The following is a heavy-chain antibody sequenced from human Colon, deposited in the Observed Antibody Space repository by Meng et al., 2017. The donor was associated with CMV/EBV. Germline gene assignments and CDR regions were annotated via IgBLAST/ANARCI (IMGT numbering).Heavy chain of an antibody. V-gene: IGHV1-18*01. CDR3: ARDWASGYDYYYYGMDV. CDR1: GYTFTSYG. Sequence: APVKVSCKASGYTFTSYGISWVRQAPGQGLEWMGWISAYNGNTNYAQKLQGRVTMTTDTSTSTAYMELRSLRSDDTAVYYCARDWASGYDYYYYGMDVWGQGTTVTVSS. J-gene: IGHJ6*02. CDR2: ISAYNGNT. D-gene: IGHD5-12*01.